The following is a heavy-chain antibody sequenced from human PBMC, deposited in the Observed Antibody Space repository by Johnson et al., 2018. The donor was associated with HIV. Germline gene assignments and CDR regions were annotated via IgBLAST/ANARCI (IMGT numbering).Heavy chain of an antibody. CDR3: ARDRAVAGTHHDAFDI. J-gene: IGHJ3*02. Sequence: LVESGGGLVQPGGSLRLSCAASGFTFDDYAMHWVRQAPGKGLEWVSGISWNSGSIGYADSVKGRFPISRDNAKNSLYLQMNSLGAEDTAVYYCARDRAVAGTHHDAFDIWGQGTMVTVSS. CDR2: ISWNSGSI. CDR1: GFTFDDYA. V-gene: IGHV3-9*01. D-gene: IGHD6-19*01.